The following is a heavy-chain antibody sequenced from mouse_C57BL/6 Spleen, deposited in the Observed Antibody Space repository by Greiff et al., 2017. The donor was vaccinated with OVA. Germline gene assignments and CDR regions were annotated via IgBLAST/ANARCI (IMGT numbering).Heavy chain of an antibody. CDR3: ARDYYYGRRDY. V-gene: IGHV1-59*01. Sequence: QVQLQQPGAELVRPGTSVKLSCKASGYTFTSYWMHWVNQRPGQGLEWIGVIDPSDSYTNYNQKFKGKATLTVDTSSSTAYMQLSSLTSEDSAVYYCARDYYYGRRDYWGQGTTLTVSS. D-gene: IGHD1-1*01. J-gene: IGHJ2*01. CDR2: IDPSDSYT. CDR1: GYTFTSYW.